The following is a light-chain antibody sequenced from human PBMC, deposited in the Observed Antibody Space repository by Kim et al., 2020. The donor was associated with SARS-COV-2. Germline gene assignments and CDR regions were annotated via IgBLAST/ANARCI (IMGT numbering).Light chain of an antibody. CDR3: QQYNNWPFT. J-gene: IGKJ3*01. Sequence: SPGETATLACRASQSVSSNLAWYQQKPGQAPRLLIYGASTRATGIPARFSGSGSGTEFTLTISSLQSEDFAVYYCQQYNNWPFTFGPGTKVDIK. V-gene: IGKV3-15*01. CDR1: QSVSSN. CDR2: GAS.